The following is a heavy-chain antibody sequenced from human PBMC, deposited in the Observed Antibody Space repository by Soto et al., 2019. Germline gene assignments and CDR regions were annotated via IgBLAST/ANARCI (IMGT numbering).Heavy chain of an antibody. J-gene: IGHJ4*02. CDR2: IKPDGSDK. V-gene: IGHV3-7*01. Sequence: PGGSLRLSCAASGFTFSDYWMTWVRQAPGKGLEWVANIKPDGSDKKYVDSVKGRFTISRDNADNSLFLQMNSLRTEDTAVYYCARDPVRGDNYNFDHWGQGTLVTVSS. CDR3: ARDPVRGDNYNFDH. CDR1: GFTFSDYW. D-gene: IGHD3-10*01.